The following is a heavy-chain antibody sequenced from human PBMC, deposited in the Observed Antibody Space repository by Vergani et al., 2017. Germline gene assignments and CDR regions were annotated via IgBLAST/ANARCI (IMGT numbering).Heavy chain of an antibody. D-gene: IGHD4-11*01. CDR3: ARESCQYHMDV. J-gene: IGHJ6*04. V-gene: IGHV3-33*01. CDR1: GFSFKSYA. CDR2: IWYDGKNE. Sequence: QVHLVESGGGVVQPVRSLRLSCEASGFSFKSYAMHWVRQAPGKGLEWVAVIWYDGKNEDYVDSVKGRFTISRDNYKSTVYLQMNSLRVEDTAVYYCARESCQYHMDVWGKGTTVTVTS.